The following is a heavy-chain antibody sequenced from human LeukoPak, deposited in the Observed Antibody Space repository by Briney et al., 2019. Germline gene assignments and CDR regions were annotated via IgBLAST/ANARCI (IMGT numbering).Heavy chain of an antibody. Sequence: PSETLSLTCTVSGGSISSYYWSWIRQPPGKGLEWIGYIYYSGSTNYNPSLKSRVTISVDTSRNQFPLKLSSVTAADTAVYYCARESQGHFDYWGQGTLVTVSS. J-gene: IGHJ4*02. V-gene: IGHV4-59*01. CDR3: ARESQGHFDY. CDR1: GGSISSYY. CDR2: IYYSGST.